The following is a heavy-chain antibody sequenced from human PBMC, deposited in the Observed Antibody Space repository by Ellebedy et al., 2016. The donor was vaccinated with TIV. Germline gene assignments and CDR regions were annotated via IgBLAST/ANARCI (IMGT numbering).Heavy chain of an antibody. CDR3: ASWAYGSGSGGESD. Sequence: ASVKVSXXASGYTFTGYYMHWVRQAPGQGLEWMGWINPNSGGTNYAQKFQGRVTMTRDTSISTAYMELSRLRSDDTAVYYCASWAYGSGSGGESDWGQGTLVTVSS. V-gene: IGHV1-2*02. CDR2: INPNSGGT. CDR1: GYTFTGYY. J-gene: IGHJ4*02. D-gene: IGHD3-10*01.